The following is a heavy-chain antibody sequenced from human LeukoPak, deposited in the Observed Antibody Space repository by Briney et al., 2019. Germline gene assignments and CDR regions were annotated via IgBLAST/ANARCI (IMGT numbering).Heavy chain of an antibody. D-gene: IGHD5-24*01. CDR1: GYTFTSYA. J-gene: IGHJ4*02. CDR2: INAGNGNT. V-gene: IGHV1-3*01. CDR3: ARGSRRDGYNTLVDS. Sequence: ASVKVSCKASGYTFTSYAMHWVRQAPGQRLEWMGWINAGNGNTKYSQKFQGRVTITRDTSASTAYMEPSSLRSEDTAVYYCARGSRRDGYNTLVDSWGQGTLVTASS.